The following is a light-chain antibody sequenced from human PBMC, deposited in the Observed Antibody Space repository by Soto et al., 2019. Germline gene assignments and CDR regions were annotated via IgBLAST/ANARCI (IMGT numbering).Light chain of an antibody. Sequence: QSALTQPASESGSPGQSITISCTGTSSDVGANNAVSWYQQHPGKAPKLIIYEVRNRPPGVSNRFSGSKSGIAAALTISGLQAEDEAGYYCSSYTSTTTWVFGGGTQLTVL. CDR2: EVR. CDR1: SSDVGANNA. V-gene: IGLV2-14*01. J-gene: IGLJ3*02. CDR3: SSYTSTTTWV.